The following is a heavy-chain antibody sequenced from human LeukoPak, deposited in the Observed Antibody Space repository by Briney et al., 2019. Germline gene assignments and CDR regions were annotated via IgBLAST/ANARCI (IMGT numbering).Heavy chain of an antibody. D-gene: IGHD5-18*01. J-gene: IGHJ4*02. CDR3: ARDQAGYSYGFFDY. Sequence: PSETLSLTCTVSGSSISNYYWGWIRQPPGKGLEWIGSIYYSGSTYYNPSLKSRVTISVDTSKNQFSLKLSSVTAADTAVYYCARDQAGYSYGFFDYWGQGTLVTVSS. V-gene: IGHV4-39*07. CDR2: IYYSGST. CDR1: GSSISNYY.